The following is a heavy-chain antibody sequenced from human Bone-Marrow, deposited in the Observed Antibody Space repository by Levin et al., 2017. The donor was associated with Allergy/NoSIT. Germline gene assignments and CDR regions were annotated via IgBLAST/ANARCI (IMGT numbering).Heavy chain of an antibody. CDR1: GFTFSDYY. CDR3: ASPLGGYDILTGYYR. V-gene: IGHV3-11*01. CDR2: ISSSGSTI. D-gene: IGHD3-9*01. Sequence: GESLKISCAASGFTFSDYYMSWIRQAPGKGLEWVSYISSSGSTIYYADSVKGRFTISRDNAKNSLYLQMNSLRAEDTAVYYCASPLGGYDILTGYYRWGQGTLVTVSS. J-gene: IGHJ4*02.